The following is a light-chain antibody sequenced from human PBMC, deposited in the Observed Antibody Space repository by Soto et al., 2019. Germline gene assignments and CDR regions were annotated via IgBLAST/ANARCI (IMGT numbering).Light chain of an antibody. CDR1: QSVGHN. Sequence: VMTQSAATMAVSSGTLASLSCGASQSVGHNLSWYRQTPGQAPRLLIYDASNRATGIPDRFSGSGSGADFTLTISSLEPEDYAVYDCQQRSNWPLITVGQGTRGEI. CDR3: QQRSNWPLIT. CDR2: DAS. V-gene: IGKV3-11*01. J-gene: IGKJ5*01.